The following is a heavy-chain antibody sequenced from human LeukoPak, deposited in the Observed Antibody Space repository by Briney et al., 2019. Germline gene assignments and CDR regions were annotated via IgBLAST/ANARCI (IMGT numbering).Heavy chain of an antibody. CDR2: IIPIFGTA. J-gene: IGHJ4*02. D-gene: IGHD2-15*01. CDR3: ARDSSECSGGSCFGY. Sequence: ASVKVSCKASGGTFSSYAISWVRQAPGQGLEWMGGIIPIFGTANYAQKLQGRVTITADESTSTAYMELSSLRSEDTAVYYCARDSSECSGGSCFGYWGQGTLVTVSS. V-gene: IGHV1-69*13. CDR1: GGTFSSYA.